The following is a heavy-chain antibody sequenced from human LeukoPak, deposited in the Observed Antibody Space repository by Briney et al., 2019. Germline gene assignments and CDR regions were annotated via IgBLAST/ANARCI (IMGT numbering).Heavy chain of an antibody. CDR1: GNYW. V-gene: IGHV3-74*01. CDR2: INSDGSWT. CDR3: VSFYETY. D-gene: IGHD2/OR15-2a*01. J-gene: IGHJ4*02. Sequence: TGGSLRLPSAASGNYWMHWVRQAPGKGLVWVSHINSDGSWTSYADSVKGRFTISKDNAKNTVYLQMNNLRAEDTAVYYCVSFYETYWGRGTLVTVSS.